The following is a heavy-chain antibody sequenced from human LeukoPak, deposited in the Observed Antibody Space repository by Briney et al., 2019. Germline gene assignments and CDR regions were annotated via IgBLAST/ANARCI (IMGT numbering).Heavy chain of an antibody. V-gene: IGHV4-31*03. CDR2: IYYSGST. Sequence: SETLSLTCTVSGGSISSGGYYWSWIRQHPGKGLEWIGYIYYSGSTYYNPSLKSRVTISVDTSKNQLSLKLSSVTAADTAVYYCARGPYPNPRVWGQGTLVTVSS. CDR3: ARGPYPNPRV. J-gene: IGHJ4*02. CDR1: GGSISSGGYY. D-gene: IGHD1-14*01.